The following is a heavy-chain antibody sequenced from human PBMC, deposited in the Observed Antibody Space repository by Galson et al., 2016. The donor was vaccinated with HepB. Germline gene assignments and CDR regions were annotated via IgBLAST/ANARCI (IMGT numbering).Heavy chain of an antibody. Sequence: SLRLSCAASGFTFTSHWMHWVRQAPGKGLVWVSRINDDGRSTIYADSVTGRFAISRDNAKNTLYLQMNSLRAEDTAVYYCARKVNLGYGSGFDYWGQGTLVTVSS. J-gene: IGHJ4*02. CDR1: GFTFTSHW. D-gene: IGHD3-10*01. CDR2: INDDGRST. CDR3: ARKVNLGYGSGFDY. V-gene: IGHV3-74*01.